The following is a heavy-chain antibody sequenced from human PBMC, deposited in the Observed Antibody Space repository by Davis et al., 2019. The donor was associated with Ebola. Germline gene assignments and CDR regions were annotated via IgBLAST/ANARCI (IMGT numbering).Heavy chain of an antibody. CDR2: MFYSGNN. V-gene: IGHV4-59*02. CDR1: GDSVTRNY. J-gene: IGHJ6*02. D-gene: IGHD3-3*01. Sequence: MPSETLSLTCTVSGDSVTRNYMSWLRQAPGKGLEWIGNMFYSGNNKYNPSLKTRVTIFIDTSKNQFSLKLISVTAADTAVYYGARDETYYDFWSGSRMDVWGQGTTITVSS. CDR3: ARDETYYDFWSGSRMDV.